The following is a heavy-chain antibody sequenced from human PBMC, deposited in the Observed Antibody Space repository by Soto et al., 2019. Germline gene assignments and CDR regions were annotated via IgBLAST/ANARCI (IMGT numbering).Heavy chain of an antibody. CDR3: AIEGGSYNWFDP. J-gene: IGHJ5*02. CDR2: ISSSSSTI. V-gene: IGHV3-48*02. D-gene: IGHD3-10*01. CDR1: GFTFSSYS. Sequence: EVQLVESGGGLVQPGGSRRLSCAASGFTFSSYSMNWVRQAPGKGLDWVSYISSSSSTIYYADSVKGRLTISRDNAKNSLYLQMNSLRDEDTAVYYCAIEGGSYNWFDPWGQGTLVTVSS.